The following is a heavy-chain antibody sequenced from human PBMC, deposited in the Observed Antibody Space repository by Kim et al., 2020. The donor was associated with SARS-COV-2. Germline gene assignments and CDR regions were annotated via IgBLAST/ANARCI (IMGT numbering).Heavy chain of an antibody. D-gene: IGHD4-17*01. Sequence: SVKVSCKASGGTFSSYAISWVRQAPGQGLEWMGGIIPIFGTANYAQKFQGRVTITADESTSTAYMELSSLRSEDTAVYYCSRDSYYDYGGSYYYYAMDVWGQGTTVTVSS. J-gene: IGHJ6*02. V-gene: IGHV1-69*13. CDR1: GGTFSSYA. CDR3: SRDSYYDYGGSYYYYAMDV. CDR2: IIPIFGTA.